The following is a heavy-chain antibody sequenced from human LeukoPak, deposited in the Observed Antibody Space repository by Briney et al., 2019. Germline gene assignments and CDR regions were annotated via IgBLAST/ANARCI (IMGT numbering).Heavy chain of an antibody. Sequence: PSQTLSLTCTVSGGSISSGSYYWSWIRQPAVKGLEWIGRIYTSGSTNYNPSLKSRVTISVDTSKNQFSLKLSSVTAADTAVYYCARDFSENTYYDFWSGTLMDVWGKGTTVTVSS. V-gene: IGHV4-61*02. J-gene: IGHJ6*04. CDR1: GGSISSGSYY. D-gene: IGHD3-3*01. CDR3: ARDFSENTYYDFWSGTLMDV. CDR2: IYTSGST.